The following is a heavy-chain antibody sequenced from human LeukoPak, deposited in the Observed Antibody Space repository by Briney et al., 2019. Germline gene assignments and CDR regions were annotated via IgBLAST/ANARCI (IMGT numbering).Heavy chain of an antibody. CDR1: GGSISSGSYY. J-gene: IGHJ3*02. V-gene: IGHV4-61*02. CDR3: ARGIPTRYYYDSMGAFDI. CDR2: IYTSGST. Sequence: SETLSLTCSVSGGSISSGSYYWTWIRQPAGKGLEWIGRIYTSGSTNYNPSLKSRVTISVDTSKNQFSLKLSSVTAADTAVYYCARGIPTRYYYDSMGAFDIWGQGTMVTVSS. D-gene: IGHD3-22*01.